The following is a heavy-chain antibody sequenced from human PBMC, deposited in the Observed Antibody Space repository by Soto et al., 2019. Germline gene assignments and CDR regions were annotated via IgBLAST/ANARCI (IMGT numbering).Heavy chain of an antibody. CDR3: AREPAGNYYFDY. D-gene: IGHD6-13*01. J-gene: IGHJ4*02. CDR2: IIPIFGTA. Sequence: ASVKVSSKASGGTFSSYAISWVRQAPGQGLEWMGGIIPIFGTANYAQKFQGRVTITADKSTSTAYMELSSLRSEDTAVYYCAREPAGNYYFDYWGQGTLVNVSS. V-gene: IGHV1-69*06. CDR1: GGTFSSYA.